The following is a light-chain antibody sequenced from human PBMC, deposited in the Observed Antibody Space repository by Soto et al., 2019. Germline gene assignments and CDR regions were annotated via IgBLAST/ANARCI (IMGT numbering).Light chain of an antibody. CDR2: GAS. CDR1: QSVTSNY. V-gene: IGKV3-20*01. CDR3: QQYGSSPGT. J-gene: IGKJ1*01. Sequence: EIVLTQSPGTLSFSPGERATLSCRASQSVTSNYLAWYQQKPDQSPRLLIFGASIRDTGIPDRFSGSGSGTDFTLTISRLEPEDFAVYYCQQYGSSPGTFGQGTKVDIK.